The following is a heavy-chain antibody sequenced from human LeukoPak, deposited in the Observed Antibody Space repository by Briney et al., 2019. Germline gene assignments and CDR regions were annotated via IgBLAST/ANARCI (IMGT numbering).Heavy chain of an antibody. CDR2: IYYSGST. Sequence: PSETLSLTCTVSGGSISSCYWSWIRQPPGKGLEWIGYIYYSGSTNYNPSLKSRVTISVDTSKNQFSLKLSSVTAADTAVYYCAGTYYYDSSGYYYTRSEAFDIWGQGTMVTVSS. J-gene: IGHJ3*02. CDR3: AGTYYYDSSGYYYTRSEAFDI. V-gene: IGHV4-59*01. CDR1: GGSISSCY. D-gene: IGHD3-22*01.